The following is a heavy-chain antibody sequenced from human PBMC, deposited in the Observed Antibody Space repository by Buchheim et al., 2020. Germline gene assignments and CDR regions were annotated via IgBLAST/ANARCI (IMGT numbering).Heavy chain of an antibody. CDR2: IKQDGSEK. D-gene: IGHD4-17*01. V-gene: IGHV3-7*01. J-gene: IGHJ5*02. Sequence: EVQLVESGGGLVQPGGSLRLSCAASGFTFSSYWMSWVRQAPGKGLEWVANIKQDGSEKYYVDSVKGRFTISRDNAKNSLYLQMNSLRAEDTTVYYCARDYGYGDPKNWFDPWGQGTL. CDR3: ARDYGYGDPKNWFDP. CDR1: GFTFSSYW.